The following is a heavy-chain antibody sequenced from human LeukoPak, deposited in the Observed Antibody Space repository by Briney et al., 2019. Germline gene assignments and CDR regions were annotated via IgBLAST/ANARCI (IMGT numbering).Heavy chain of an antibody. J-gene: IGHJ4*02. D-gene: IGHD3-10*01. CDR2: INPNSGGT. CDR1: GYTFTGYY. V-gene: IGHV1-2*02. CDR3: ARAGSITMVRGVIQYYFDY. Sequence: GASVKVSCKASGYTFTGYYMHWVRQAPGQGLEWMGWINPNSGGTNYAQKFQGRVTMTRDTSISTAYKELSRLRSDDTAVYYCARAGSITMVRGVIQYYFDYWGQGTLVTVSS.